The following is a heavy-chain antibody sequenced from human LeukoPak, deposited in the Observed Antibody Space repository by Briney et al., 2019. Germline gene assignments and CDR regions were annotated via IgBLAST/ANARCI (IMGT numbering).Heavy chain of an antibody. CDR1: GFTFDDYA. D-gene: IGHD2-2*01. CDR2: ISGDGGST. Sequence: GGSLRLSCAASGFTFDDYAMHWVRQAPGKGLEWVSLISGDGGSTYYADSVKGRFTISRDNSKNSLYLQMNSLRTEDTALYYCAKDIRGLSPHYYYYYGMDVWGQGTTVTVSS. J-gene: IGHJ6*02. V-gene: IGHV3-43*02. CDR3: AKDIRGLSPHYYYYYGMDV.